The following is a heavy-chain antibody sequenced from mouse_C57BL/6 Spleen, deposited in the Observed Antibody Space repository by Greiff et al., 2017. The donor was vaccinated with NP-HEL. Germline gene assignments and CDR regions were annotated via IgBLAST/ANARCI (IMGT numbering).Heavy chain of an antibody. V-gene: IGHV1-7*01. CDR2: INPSSGYT. CDR1: GYTFTSYW. D-gene: IGHD4-1*01. J-gene: IGHJ1*03. Sequence: QVHVKQSGAELAKPGASVKLSCKASGYTFTSYWMHWVKQWPGQGLEWIGYINPSSGYTKYNQKFKDKATLTADKSSSTAYMQLSSLTYEDSAVYYCARWAALGFDVWGTGTTVTVSS. CDR3: ARWAALGFDV.